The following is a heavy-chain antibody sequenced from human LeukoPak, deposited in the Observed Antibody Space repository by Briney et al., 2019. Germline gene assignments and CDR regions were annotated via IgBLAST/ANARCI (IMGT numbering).Heavy chain of an antibody. J-gene: IGHJ4*02. CDR3: ARAGIAAISFDY. V-gene: IGHV1-2*04. CDR1: GYIFTGYY. CDR2: INPNSGGT. D-gene: IGHD6-13*01. Sequence: ASVKVSCKASGYIFTGYYMHWVRQAPGQGLEWMGWINPNSGGTNYAQKFQGWVTMTRDTSISIAYMELSRLRSDDTAVYYCARAGIAAISFDYWGQGTLVTVSS.